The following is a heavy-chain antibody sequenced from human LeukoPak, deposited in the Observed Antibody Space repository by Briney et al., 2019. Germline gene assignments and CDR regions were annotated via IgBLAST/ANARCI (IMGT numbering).Heavy chain of an antibody. Sequence: GGSLRLSCAASGFTFSSYAMHWVRQAPGKGLEWVAVISYDGSNKYYADSVKGRFTISRDNAKSSLYLQMNSLRAEDTAVYYCARGQQWLVGNWFDPWGQGTLVTVSS. CDR2: ISYDGSNK. CDR3: ARGQQWLVGNWFDP. V-gene: IGHV3-30*04. D-gene: IGHD6-19*01. CDR1: GFTFSSYA. J-gene: IGHJ5*02.